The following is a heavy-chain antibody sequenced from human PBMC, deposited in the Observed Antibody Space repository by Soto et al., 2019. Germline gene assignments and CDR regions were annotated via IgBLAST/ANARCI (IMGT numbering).Heavy chain of an antibody. J-gene: IGHJ4*02. CDR2: ITGGGDTA. CDR1: GFTFSNYA. CDR3: AKRDRTNWSYFDY. D-gene: IGHD7-27*01. Sequence: GGSLRLSCAASGFTFSNYAMTWVRQAPGRGLEWVSVITGGGDTAYYADSVKGRFTISRDNSKNTLYLQMNTLRAEDTALYYCAKRDRTNWSYFDYWGQGTLVTVSS. V-gene: IGHV3-23*01.